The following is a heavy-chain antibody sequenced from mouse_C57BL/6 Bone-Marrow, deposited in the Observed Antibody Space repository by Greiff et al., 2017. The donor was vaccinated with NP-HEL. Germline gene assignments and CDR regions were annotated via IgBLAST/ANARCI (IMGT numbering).Heavy chain of an antibody. D-gene: IGHD1-1*01. V-gene: IGHV5-16*01. CDR1: GFTFSDYY. J-gene: IGHJ4*01. Sequence: EVQLVESEGGLVQPGSSMKLSCTASGFTFSDYYMAWVRQVPEKGLEWVANINYDGSSTYYLDSLKSRFIISRDNAKNILYLQMSSLKSEDTATYYCARDAPHYYGSSYDYAMDYWGQGTSVTVSS. CDR2: INYDGSST. CDR3: ARDAPHYYGSSYDYAMDY.